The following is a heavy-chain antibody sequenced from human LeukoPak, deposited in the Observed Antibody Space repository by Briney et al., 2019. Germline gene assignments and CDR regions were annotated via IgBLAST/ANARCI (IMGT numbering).Heavy chain of an antibody. J-gene: IGHJ4*02. CDR2: INPSGGLT. Sequence: ASVKVSCKASGNTFSSYYMHWVRQAPGQGLEWMGIINPSGGLTFYAQRFEGRVTVTRDTSTSTVHMELSSLRSEDTAVYYCARLYGSGERGSLRVDYWGQGTLVTVSS. D-gene: IGHD3-10*01. CDR3: ARLYGSGERGSLRVDY. CDR1: GNTFSSYY. V-gene: IGHV1-46*01.